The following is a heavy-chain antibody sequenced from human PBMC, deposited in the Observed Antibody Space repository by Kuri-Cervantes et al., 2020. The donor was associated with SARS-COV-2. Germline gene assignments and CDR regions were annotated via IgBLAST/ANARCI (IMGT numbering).Heavy chain of an antibody. CDR1: GYSFANYW. Sequence: KVSCKGSGYSFANYWIGWVRQVPGQGLEWMGIIYPGDSDLRYSPSFHGQVTISADKSISTAYLQWTSLKASDTGIYFCARRGYEGYCSSTTCYPNFDSWGQGTLVTVSS. D-gene: IGHD2-2*01. CDR2: IYPGDSDL. CDR3: ARRGYEGYCSSTTCYPNFDS. V-gene: IGHV5-51*01. J-gene: IGHJ4*02.